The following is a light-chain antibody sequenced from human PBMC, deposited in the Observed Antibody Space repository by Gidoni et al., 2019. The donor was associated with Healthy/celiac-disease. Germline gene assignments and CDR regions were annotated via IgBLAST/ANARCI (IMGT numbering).Light chain of an antibody. CDR2: GAS. CDR1: QSVSSY. CDR3: QQYNNWPPYT. Sequence: EIVMTQSPATLSVSPGERATLSCRASQSVSSYLAWYQQKPGQAPRLLIYGASTRATGIPARFSGSGSGTEFTLTISSLQSEDFAVYYCQQYNNWPPYTFXQXTKLXIK. J-gene: IGKJ2*01. V-gene: IGKV3-15*01.